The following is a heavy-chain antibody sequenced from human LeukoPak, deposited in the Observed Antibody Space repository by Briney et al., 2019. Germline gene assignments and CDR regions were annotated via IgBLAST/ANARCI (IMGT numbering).Heavy chain of an antibody. D-gene: IGHD2-2*01. CDR2: ISGSGGST. CDR3: AKTIVVVPAANFDY. J-gene: IGHJ4*02. CDR1: GFTFSSYA. Sequence: GGSLRLSCAASGFTFSSYAMSWVRQAPWKGLEWVSAISGSGGSTYYADSVKGRFTISRDNSKNTLYLQMNSLRAEDTAVYYCAKTIVVVPAANFDYWGQGTLVTVSS. V-gene: IGHV3-23*01.